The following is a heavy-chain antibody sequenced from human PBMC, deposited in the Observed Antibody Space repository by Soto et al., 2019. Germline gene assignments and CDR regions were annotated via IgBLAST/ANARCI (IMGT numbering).Heavy chain of an antibody. CDR1: GGSISSSSYY. V-gene: IGHV4-39*01. D-gene: IGHD2-21*02. Sequence: QLQLQESGPGLVKPSETLSLTCTVSGGSISSSSYYWGWIRQPPGKGLEWIGSIYYSGSTYYNPSLKSRVTISVETAKNQFSLKLSSVTAADTAVYYCARHAIYCGGDCYYYYYYGMDVWGQGTTVTVSS. CDR3: ARHAIYCGGDCYYYYYYGMDV. J-gene: IGHJ6*02. CDR2: IYYSGST.